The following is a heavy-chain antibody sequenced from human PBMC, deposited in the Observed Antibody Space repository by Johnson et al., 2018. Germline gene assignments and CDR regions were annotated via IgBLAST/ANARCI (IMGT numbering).Heavy chain of an antibody. CDR3: ARDNLYDYDSSAYYFGGYFQH. CDR2: ISSSSRYL. CDR1: GFTFSSYS. J-gene: IGHJ1*01. Sequence: VQLVESGGGLVKPGGSLRLSCAASGFTFSSYSMNWVRQAPGKGLEWVSSISSSSRYLYYADSVKGRFTISRDNAKNSLYLQMNSLRAEDTAVYYCARDNLYDYDSSAYYFGGYFQHWGQGTLVTVSS. V-gene: IGHV3-21*01. D-gene: IGHD3-22*01.